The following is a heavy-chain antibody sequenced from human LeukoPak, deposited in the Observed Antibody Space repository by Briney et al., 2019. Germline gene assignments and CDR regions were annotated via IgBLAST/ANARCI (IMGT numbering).Heavy chain of an antibody. Sequence: PSETLSLTCAVYGGSFSGYYWSWIRQPPGKGLEWIGEINHSGSTNYNPSLKSRVTISVDTSKNQFSLKLSSVTAADTAVYYCARGHIIGLVVVPAADCGYLDYWGQGTLVTVSS. V-gene: IGHV4-34*01. J-gene: IGHJ4*02. CDR1: GGSFSGYY. CDR2: INHSGST. CDR3: ARGHIIGLVVVPAADCGYLDY. D-gene: IGHD2-2*01.